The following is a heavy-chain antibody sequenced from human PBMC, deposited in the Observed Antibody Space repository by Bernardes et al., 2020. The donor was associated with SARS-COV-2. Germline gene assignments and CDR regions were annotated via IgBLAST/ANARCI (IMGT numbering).Heavy chain of an antibody. V-gene: IGHV2-70*01. J-gene: IGHJ6*02. CDR2: IDWDDDK. Sequence: SGNTLGKPTQTLTLTCPFSWFSLSPSGMCVSWIRQPPGKALEWLALIDWDDDKYYSTSLKTRLTISKDTSKNQVVLTMTNMDPVDTATYYCARTPETIAAAGGYYYYGMDVWGQGTTVTVSS. CDR3: ARTPETIAAAGGYYYYGMDV. D-gene: IGHD6-13*01. CDR1: WFSLSPSGMC.